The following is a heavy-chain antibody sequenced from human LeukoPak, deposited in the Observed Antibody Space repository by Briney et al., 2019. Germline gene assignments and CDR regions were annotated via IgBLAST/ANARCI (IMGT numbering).Heavy chain of an antibody. V-gene: IGHV3-33*01. Sequence: PGGSLRLSCAASGFTFSSYGMHWVRQAPGKGLEWVAVIWYDGSNKYYADSEKGRFTISRDNSKNTLYLQMNSLRAEDTAVYYCARAVGYYYYMDVWGKGTTVTVSS. CDR3: ARAVGYYYYMDV. CDR1: GFTFSSYG. CDR2: IWYDGSNK. J-gene: IGHJ6*03.